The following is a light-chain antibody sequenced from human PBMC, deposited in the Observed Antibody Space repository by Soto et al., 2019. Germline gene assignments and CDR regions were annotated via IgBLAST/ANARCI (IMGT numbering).Light chain of an antibody. Sequence: EIVLTQSPRTLSLSPGESATLSCRASQNVYINFLAWLQQKPGKPPRLLIYGPSTRAAGFPDRFTGSVSGADFALTITSLEPEDFAMYYCQQYGGAPFTFGPGT. CDR3: QQYGGAPFT. CDR2: GPS. CDR1: QNVYINF. V-gene: IGKV3-20*01. J-gene: IGKJ3*01.